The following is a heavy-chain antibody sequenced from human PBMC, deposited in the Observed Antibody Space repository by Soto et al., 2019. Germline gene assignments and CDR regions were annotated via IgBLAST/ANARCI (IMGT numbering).Heavy chain of an antibody. D-gene: IGHD4-4*01. CDR2: VSFDSKNK. V-gene: IGHV3-30*18. CDR1: GFSFDSYG. J-gene: IGHJ6*02. Sequence: GGSLRLSCAGSGFSFDSYGMHWVRQAPGKGLEWVATVSFDSKNKYYIDSVEGRFTISRDNSKNMLYLQMNSLRHEDTAVYYCAKESVEATYSYYGMDVWGPGTTVTVSS. CDR3: AKESVEATYSYYGMDV.